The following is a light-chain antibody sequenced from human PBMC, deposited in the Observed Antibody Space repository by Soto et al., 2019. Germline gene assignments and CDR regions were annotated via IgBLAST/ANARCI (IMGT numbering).Light chain of an antibody. CDR3: QQYGNSPALS. CDR1: QSVSSGY. J-gene: IGKJ4*01. Sequence: EIVLTQSPGTLSLSPGERATLSCRASQSVSSGYLAWYQQKVGQAHRLLIHGASNRATGIPDRFSGSGSGTDFTLTLSRMEPEDFAVYYCQQYGNSPALSFGGGTKLEIK. CDR2: GAS. V-gene: IGKV3-20*01.